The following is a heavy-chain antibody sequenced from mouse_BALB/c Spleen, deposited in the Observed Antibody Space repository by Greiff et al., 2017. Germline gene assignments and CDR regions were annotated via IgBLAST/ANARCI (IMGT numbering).Heavy chain of an antibody. V-gene: IGHV1S127*01. CDR3: TRVTGNLFAY. D-gene: IGHD2-1*01. CDR2: IDPSDSYT. J-gene: IGHJ3*01. Sequence: QVQLQQPGAELVKPGASVKMSCKASGYTFTSYWMHWVKQRPGQGLECIGTIDPSDSYTSYNQKFKGKATLTVDTSSSTAYMQLSSLTSEDSAVYYCTRVTGNLFAYWGQGTLVTVSA. CDR1: GYTFTSYW.